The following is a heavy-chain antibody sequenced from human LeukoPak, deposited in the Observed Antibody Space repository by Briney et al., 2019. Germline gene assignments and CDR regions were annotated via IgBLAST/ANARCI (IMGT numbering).Heavy chain of an antibody. Sequence: ASVKVSCKASGYTFSDYFIHWVRQSPGQGLEWMGWINPKIGGTDYAQKFHGRVTMTRDTSISTAYMELSRLRSDDTAVYYCARDLLRGISGYYFDYWGQGTLVTVSS. V-gene: IGHV1-2*02. CDR1: GYTFSDYF. CDR3: ARDLLRGISGYYFDY. J-gene: IGHJ4*02. CDR2: INPKIGGT. D-gene: IGHD3-22*01.